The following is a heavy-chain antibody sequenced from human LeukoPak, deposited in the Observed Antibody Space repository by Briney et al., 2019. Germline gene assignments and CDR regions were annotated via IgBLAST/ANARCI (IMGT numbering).Heavy chain of an antibody. CDR2: IYYSGST. CDR3: ARTSGYDFHWFDP. Sequence: SETLSLTCTVSGGSISSYYWSWIRQPPGKGLEWIGYIYYSGSTNYNPSLKSRVTISVDTSKNQFSLKLSSVTAADTAVYYCARTSGYDFHWFDPWGQGTLVTVSS. CDR1: GGSISSYY. D-gene: IGHD5-12*01. J-gene: IGHJ5*02. V-gene: IGHV4-59*12.